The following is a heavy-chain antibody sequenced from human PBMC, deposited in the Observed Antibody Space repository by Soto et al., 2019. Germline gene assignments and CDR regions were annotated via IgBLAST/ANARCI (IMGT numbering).Heavy chain of an antibody. CDR1: GYTFTGYY. CDR3: ARGDCSSTSCYHYYYYSGMDV. J-gene: IGHJ6*02. D-gene: IGHD2-2*01. Sequence: ASVKVSCKASGYTFTGYYMHWVRQAPGQGLEWMGWINPNSGGTNYAQKFQGRVTMTRDTSISTAYMELSRLRSDDTAVYYCARGDCSSTSCYHYYYYSGMDVWGQGTTVTVSS. CDR2: INPNSGGT. V-gene: IGHV1-2*02.